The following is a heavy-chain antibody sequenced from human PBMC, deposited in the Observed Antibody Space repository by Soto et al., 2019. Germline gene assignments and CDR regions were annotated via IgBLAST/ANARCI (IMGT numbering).Heavy chain of an antibody. CDR1: GGSINNYY. V-gene: IGHV4-59*08. CDR2: VYYSGTT. J-gene: IGHJ3*02. D-gene: IGHD3-9*01. CDR3: ARHTDDILTGNEALDI. Sequence: SETLSLTCTVSGGSINNYYWSWIRQSPGKGLEWIGYVYYSGTTNYSPTLKSRITILVDTSENQFSLKLTSVTAADTAVYYCARHTDDILTGNEALDIWGQGTVVTVS.